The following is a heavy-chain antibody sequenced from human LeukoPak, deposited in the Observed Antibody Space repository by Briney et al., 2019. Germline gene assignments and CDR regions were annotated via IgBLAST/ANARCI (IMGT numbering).Heavy chain of an antibody. CDR2: IYYSSWST. J-gene: IGHJ4*02. CDR1: GGSISSRTYF. V-gene: IGHV4-39*01. Sequence: PSETLSLTCTVSGGSISSRTYFWGWIRQPPGKGPEWIGNIYYSSWSTYYNPSLKSRVTISVDTSKNQFSLKLSSVTAADTAVYYCASQVYCSAGSCYSNFWGQGTLVTVSS. D-gene: IGHD2-15*01. CDR3: ASQVYCSAGSCYSNF.